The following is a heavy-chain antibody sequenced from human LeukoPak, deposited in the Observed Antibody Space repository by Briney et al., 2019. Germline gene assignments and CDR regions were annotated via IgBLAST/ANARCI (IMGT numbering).Heavy chain of an antibody. J-gene: IGHJ4*02. V-gene: IGHV4-34*01. Sequence: SETLSLTCAVYGGSFSGYYWGWIRQPPGKGLEWIGNIYRSGITYYNHFNSSLKSRVTISIDTSKNQFSLRLTSVTAADTAVYFCATLVSTRYYFDYWGQGTLVTVSS. CDR3: ATLVSTRYYFDY. CDR1: GGSFSGYY. CDR2: IYRSGIT. D-gene: IGHD5/OR15-5a*01.